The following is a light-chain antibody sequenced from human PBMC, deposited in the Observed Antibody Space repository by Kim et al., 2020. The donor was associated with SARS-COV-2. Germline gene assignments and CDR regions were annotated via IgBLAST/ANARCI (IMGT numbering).Light chain of an antibody. V-gene: IGLV7-43*01. CDR3: LIYYRGALV. CDR1: TGAVTSGYY. Sequence: QAVVTQEPSLTVSPGGTVNLTCASSTGAVTSGYYPNWFQQKPGQAPRALIYSTSNKYSWTPARFSGSLLGGKAALTLSGVQPEDEAEYYCLIYYRGALVFGGGTQLTVL. J-gene: IGLJ3*02. CDR2: STS.